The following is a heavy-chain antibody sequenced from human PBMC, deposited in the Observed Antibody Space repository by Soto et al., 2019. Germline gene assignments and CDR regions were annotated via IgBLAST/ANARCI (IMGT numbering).Heavy chain of an antibody. D-gene: IGHD2-2*01. V-gene: IGHV4-59*08. CDR3: ARSRGMCRSSTSCYADKSPDV. CDR2: IYYSGST. J-gene: IGHJ6*04. CDR1: GGSISSYY. Sequence: SETLSLTCTVSGGSISSYYWSWIRQPPGKGLEWIGYIYYSGSTNYNPSLKSRVTISVDTSKNQFSLKLSSVTAADTAVYYCARSRGMCRSSTSCYADKSPDVWGKGTTVTVSS.